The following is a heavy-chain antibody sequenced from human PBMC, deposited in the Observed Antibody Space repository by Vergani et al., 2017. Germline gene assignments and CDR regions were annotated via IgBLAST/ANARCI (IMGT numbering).Heavy chain of an antibody. Sequence: QVQLVQSGAEVKKPGSSVKVSCKASGGTFSSYAISWVRQAPGQGLEWMGRIIPIFGTANYAQKFQGRVTITADESTSTAYMELSSLRSEDTAGYYCARGGYCSSTSCHTHAFYYYYYYGMDVWGQGTTVTVSS. D-gene: IGHD2-2*02. CDR3: ARGGYCSSTSCHTHAFYYYYYYGMDV. CDR1: GGTFSSYA. V-gene: IGHV1-69*18. J-gene: IGHJ6*02. CDR2: IIPIFGTA.